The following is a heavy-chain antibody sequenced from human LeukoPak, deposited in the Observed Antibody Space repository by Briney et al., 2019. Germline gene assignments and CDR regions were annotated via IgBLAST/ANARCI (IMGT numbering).Heavy chain of an antibody. CDR2: FNPNSGGA. D-gene: IGHD6-13*01. V-gene: IGHV1-2*02. Sequence: SVTVSCKASGYTFTGYYMHWVRQAPGQGVEWMGWFNPNSGGANYEPKFQGRVTMTRDTSISTAYMELSRLRSDDTAVYYCARVVKSPGYSSSFYSYWGQGTLVTVSS. CDR3: ARVVKSPGYSSSFYSY. J-gene: IGHJ4*02. CDR1: GYTFTGYY.